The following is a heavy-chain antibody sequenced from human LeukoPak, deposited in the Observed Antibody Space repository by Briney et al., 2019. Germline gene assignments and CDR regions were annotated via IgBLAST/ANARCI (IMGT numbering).Heavy chain of an antibody. J-gene: IGHJ3*02. Sequence: ASVKVSCKASGGTFSSYTISWVRQAPGQGLEWMGRIIPILGIANYAQKLQGRVTITADKSTSTAYMELSSLRSEDTAVYYCARAVPGYCSSTSCHHDAFGIWGQGTMVTVSS. V-gene: IGHV1-69*02. D-gene: IGHD2-2*01. CDR2: IIPILGIA. CDR1: GGTFSSYT. CDR3: ARAVPGYCSSTSCHHDAFGI.